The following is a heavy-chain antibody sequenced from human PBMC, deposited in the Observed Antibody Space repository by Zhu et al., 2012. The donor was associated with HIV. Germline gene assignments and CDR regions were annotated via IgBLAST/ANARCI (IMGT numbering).Heavy chain of an antibody. Sequence: QVQLQESGPGLVKPSDTLSLTCAVSGYSISSSNWWGWIRQPPGKGLEWIAYMSYSGSTYYNVSLKSRVTMSVDTSKNQFSLKLRSVTAVDTAVYYCARIREDILTGFYYYYMDVWARATVTVSS. J-gene: IGHJ6*03. CDR2: MSYSGST. CDR1: GYSISSSNW. D-gene: IGHD3-9*01. CDR3: ARIREDILTGFYYYYMDV. V-gene: IGHV4-28*01.